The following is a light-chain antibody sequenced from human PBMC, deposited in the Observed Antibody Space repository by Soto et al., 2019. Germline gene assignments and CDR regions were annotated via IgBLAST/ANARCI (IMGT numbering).Light chain of an antibody. CDR1: QSISSW. CDR2: KAS. J-gene: IGKJ4*01. V-gene: IGKV1-5*03. Sequence: DIQMTHSPSTLSASGGDRVILXXRASQSISSWLAWYQQKPGKAPKXLIYKASNLEVGGPSRFSGSGAGTEFTLTISSLQPDDFGTYYCQQYNSYSLTCGGGIKVDIK. CDR3: QQYNSYSLT.